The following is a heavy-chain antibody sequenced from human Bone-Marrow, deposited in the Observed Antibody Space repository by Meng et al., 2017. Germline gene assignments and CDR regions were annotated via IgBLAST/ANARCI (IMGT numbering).Heavy chain of an antibody. CDR1: GFTVSSNY. J-gene: IGHJ4*02. Sequence: GESLKISCAASGFTVSSNYMSWVRQAPGKGLEWVSVIYSGGSTYYADSVKGRFTISRDNSKNTLYLQMNSPRAEDTAVYYCAKPSDSSGYWAFDYWGQGTLVTVSS. V-gene: IGHV3-53*01. CDR3: AKPSDSSGYWAFDY. CDR2: IYSGGST. D-gene: IGHD3-22*01.